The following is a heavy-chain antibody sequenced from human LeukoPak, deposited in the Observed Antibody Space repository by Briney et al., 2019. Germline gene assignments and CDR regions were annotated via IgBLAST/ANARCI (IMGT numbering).Heavy chain of an antibody. CDR1: GLSLSDFW. D-gene: IGHD5-18*01. V-gene: IGHV3-74*01. CDR2: VKGDGRTT. Sequence: GGSLRLSCAASGLSLSDFWMHWVRQPPGKGLVWVALVKGDGRTTIYADSVKGRFTISRDNAKNTLYLQMNSLRADDSGVYYCATGHSYGYDYWGQGVLVTVSS. J-gene: IGHJ4*02. CDR3: ATGHSYGYDY.